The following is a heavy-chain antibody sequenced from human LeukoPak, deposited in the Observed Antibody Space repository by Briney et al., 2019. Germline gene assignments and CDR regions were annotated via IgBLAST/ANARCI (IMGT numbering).Heavy chain of an antibody. CDR2: ISGSGTGT. CDR3: AKEGGTGTRFDY. V-gene: IGHV3-23*01. Sequence: GGSLRLSCAASGFTFSSSAMSWVRQAPGKGLYWVSAISGSGTGTYYADSVKGRFTISRDNSKNALYLQMNSLRAEDTAVYYCAKEGGTGTRFDYWGQGTLVTVPS. D-gene: IGHD1-7*01. J-gene: IGHJ4*02. CDR1: GFTFSSSA.